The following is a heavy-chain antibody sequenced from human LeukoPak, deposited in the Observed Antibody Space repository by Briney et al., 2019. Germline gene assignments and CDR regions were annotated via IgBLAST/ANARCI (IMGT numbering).Heavy chain of an antibody. Sequence: GGSLRLSCAASGFTVSSNYMSWVRQPPGKGLEWVSYISSSGSTIYYADSVKGRFTISRDNAKNSLYLQMNSLRVEDTAVYYCARVRFYDFWSGAFDYWGQGTLVTVSS. CDR1: GFTVSSNY. D-gene: IGHD3-3*01. CDR2: ISSSGSTI. J-gene: IGHJ4*02. V-gene: IGHV3-11*01. CDR3: ARVRFYDFWSGAFDY.